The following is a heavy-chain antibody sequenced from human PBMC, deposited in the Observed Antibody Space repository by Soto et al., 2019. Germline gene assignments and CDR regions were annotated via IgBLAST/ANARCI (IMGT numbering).Heavy chain of an antibody. J-gene: IGHJ4*01. CDR2: MNPNSGNT. D-gene: IGHD3-3*01. CDR1: GYTNTNND. Sequence: GASVKVSCKDPGYTNTNNDINWVRQATGQGLEWMGWMNPNSGNTGYAQKFQGRVTMTRNTSISTAYMELSSLRSEDTAVYYCARNYDFWSGYYFRVLDYWG. CDR3: ARNYDFWSGYYFRVLDY. V-gene: IGHV1-8*01.